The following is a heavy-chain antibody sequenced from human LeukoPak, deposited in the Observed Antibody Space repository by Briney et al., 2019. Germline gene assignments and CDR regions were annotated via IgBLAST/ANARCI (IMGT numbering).Heavy chain of an antibody. J-gene: IGHJ6*04. D-gene: IGHD3-3*01. V-gene: IGHV4-61*08. CDR1: GGSISSGGYY. CDR3: ARAGVRFLEWLPDV. Sequence: PSETLSLTCTVSGGSISSGGYYWRWIRQHPGKGLEWIGYIYYSGSTNYNPSLKSRVTISVDTSKNQFSLKLSSVTAADTAVYYCARAGVRFLEWLPDVWGKGTTVTVSS. CDR2: IYYSGST.